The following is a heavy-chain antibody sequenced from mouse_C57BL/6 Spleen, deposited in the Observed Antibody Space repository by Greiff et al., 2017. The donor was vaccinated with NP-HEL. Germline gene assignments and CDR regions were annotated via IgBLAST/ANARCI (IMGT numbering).Heavy chain of an antibody. Sequence: EVKLMESGGGLVKPGGSLKLSCAASGFTFSDYGMHWVRQAPEKGLEWVAYISSGSSTIYYADTVKGRFTISRDNAKNTLFLQMTSLRSEDTAMYYCARLLRSYYAMDYWGQGTSVTVSS. CDR2: ISSGSSTI. CDR3: ARLLRSYYAMDY. V-gene: IGHV5-17*01. CDR1: GFTFSDYG. J-gene: IGHJ4*01. D-gene: IGHD1-1*01.